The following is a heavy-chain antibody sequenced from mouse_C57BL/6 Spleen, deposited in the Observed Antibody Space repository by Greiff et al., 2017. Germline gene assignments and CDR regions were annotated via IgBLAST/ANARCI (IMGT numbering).Heavy chain of an antibody. J-gene: IGHJ3*01. CDR2: INPNNGGT. CDR1: GYTFTDYN. D-gene: IGHD2-4*01. V-gene: IGHV1-22*01. Sequence: VQLQQSGPELVKPGASVTMSCKASGYTFTDYNMHWVKQSHGKSLEWIGYINPNNGGTSDNQKFKGKATLTVNKSSSTAYMELRSLTSEDSAVYYCAHDYGFAYWGQGTLVTVSA. CDR3: AHDYGFAY.